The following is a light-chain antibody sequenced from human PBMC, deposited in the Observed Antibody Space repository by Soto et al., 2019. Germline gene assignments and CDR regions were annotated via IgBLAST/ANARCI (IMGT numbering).Light chain of an antibody. J-gene: IGLJ1*01. Sequence: QSVLTQPASVSGSPGQSITISCTGTSSDVGGYDYVSWYQLHPGKAPKLMVFEVSNRPSGVSYRFSGSKSGNTASLTIYGLQAKDEADYFCSSYSISTAYLFGTGTKVTV. CDR3: SSYSISTAYL. CDR2: EVS. V-gene: IGLV2-14*01. CDR1: SSDVGGYDY.